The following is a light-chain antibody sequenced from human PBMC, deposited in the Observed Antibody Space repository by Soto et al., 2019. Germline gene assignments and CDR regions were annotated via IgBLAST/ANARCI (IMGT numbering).Light chain of an antibody. V-gene: IGKV3-20*01. Sequence: EIVLTQSPGTLSLSPGEIATLSCRASQSVSSSYLAWYQQKPGQAPRLLIYGASSRATGIPDRFSGSGSGTDFSLTISRLEPEDFAVYYYQQYGCSPPYTFGQGTKLEIK. CDR3: QQYGCSPPYT. J-gene: IGKJ2*01. CDR2: GAS. CDR1: QSVSSSY.